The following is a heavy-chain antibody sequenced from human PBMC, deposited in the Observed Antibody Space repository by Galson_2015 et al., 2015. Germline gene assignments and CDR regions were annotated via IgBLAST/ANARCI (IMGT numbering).Heavy chain of an antibody. D-gene: IGHD6-13*01. CDR1: GFTFSSYW. J-gene: IGHJ3*02. V-gene: IGHV3-7*01. Sequence: SLRLSCAASGFTFSSYWMSWVRQAPGKGLEWVANIKQDGSEKYYVDSVKGRFTISRDNAKNSLYLQMNSLRAEDTAVYYCARGFLGWQQLAGSSAFDIWGQGTMVTVSS. CDR2: IKQDGSEK. CDR3: ARGFLGWQQLAGSSAFDI.